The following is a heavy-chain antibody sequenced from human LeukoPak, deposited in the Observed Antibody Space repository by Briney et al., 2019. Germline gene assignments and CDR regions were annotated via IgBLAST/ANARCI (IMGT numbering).Heavy chain of an antibody. CDR3: AGSYYYYGMDV. CDR2: INSDGSST. J-gene: IGHJ6*02. V-gene: IGHV3-74*01. Sequence: GGSLRLSCAASGFTLSSYWMHWVRQAPGKGLVWVSRINSDGSSTSYADSVKGRFNISRDNAKNTLYLEINSLRAEDTGVYYCAGSYYYYGMDVWGQGATVTVSS. CDR1: GFTLSSYW.